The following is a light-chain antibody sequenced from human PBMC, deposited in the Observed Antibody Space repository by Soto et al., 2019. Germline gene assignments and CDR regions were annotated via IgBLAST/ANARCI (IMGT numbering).Light chain of an antibody. CDR2: DVF. Sequence: QPVLTQPPSASGSPGQSVTISCTGTSSDVGGYNYVSWYQHHPGKAPKLIIYDVFERPSGVPDRFSGSKSGNTASLTVSGLQTEDEAEYYCTSFAGSKDLLFGGGTKLTVL. J-gene: IGLJ3*02. CDR1: SSDVGGYNY. V-gene: IGLV2-8*01. CDR3: TSFAGSKDLL.